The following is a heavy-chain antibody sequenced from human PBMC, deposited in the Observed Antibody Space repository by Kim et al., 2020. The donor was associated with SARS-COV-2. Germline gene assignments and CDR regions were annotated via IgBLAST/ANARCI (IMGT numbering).Heavy chain of an antibody. CDR1: GFTFSSYS. CDR2: ISISSSYI. Sequence: GGSLRLSCAASGFTFSSYSMNWVRQAPGKGLEWVSSISISSSYIYYADSVKGRFTISRDNAKNSLYLQMNSLRAEDTAVYYCARVTPVTVGDCGILTGYQCYYYCGMDAWGQGTTVTVSS. D-gene: IGHD3-9*01. CDR3: ARVTPVTVGDCGILTGYQCYYYCGMDA. V-gene: IGHV3-21*06. J-gene: IGHJ6*02.